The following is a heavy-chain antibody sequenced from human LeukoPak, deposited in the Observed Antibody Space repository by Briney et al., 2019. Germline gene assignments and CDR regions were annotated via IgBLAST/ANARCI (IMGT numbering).Heavy chain of an antibody. J-gene: IGHJ5*02. CDR1: GGSISSYY. CDR2: IYYSGST. D-gene: IGHD6-6*01. CDR3: ARDSRLSSPFDP. V-gene: IGHV4-59*08. Sequence: PSETLSLTCTVSGGSISSYYWSWIRQPPGKGLEWIGYIYYSGSTYYNPSLKSRVTISVDTSKNQFSLKLSSVTAADTAVYYCARDSRLSSPFDPWGQGTLVTVSS.